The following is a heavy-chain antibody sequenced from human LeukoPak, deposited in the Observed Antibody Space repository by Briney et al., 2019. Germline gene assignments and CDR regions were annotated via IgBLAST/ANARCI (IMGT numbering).Heavy chain of an antibody. J-gene: IGHJ4*02. D-gene: IGHD5/OR15-5a*01. V-gene: IGHV3-48*02. CDR3: AGGVYGYNAFDY. Sequence: GGSLRLSCAASGFTFSDYVMSWVRQAPGKGLEWISHISTGRSVMNYADSVKGRFTISRDNGKNSVYLQMNSLRDEDTAVYYCAGGVYGYNAFDYWGQGILVSVSS. CDR1: GFTFSDYV. CDR2: ISTGRSVM.